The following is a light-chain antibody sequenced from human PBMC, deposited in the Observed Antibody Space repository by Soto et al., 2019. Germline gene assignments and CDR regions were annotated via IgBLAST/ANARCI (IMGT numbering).Light chain of an antibody. CDR1: QSVSNN. V-gene: IGKV3-15*01. Sequence: ILMTQSPATLSVSPGERATLSCRASQSVSNNLAWYPQKPGQAPRLLIYDASPRAPGIPARFSGSGSGTEFTLTISGLQSEDFAVYYCQQYNNWPPWTFGQGTKVEIK. CDR3: QQYNNWPPWT. CDR2: DAS. J-gene: IGKJ1*01.